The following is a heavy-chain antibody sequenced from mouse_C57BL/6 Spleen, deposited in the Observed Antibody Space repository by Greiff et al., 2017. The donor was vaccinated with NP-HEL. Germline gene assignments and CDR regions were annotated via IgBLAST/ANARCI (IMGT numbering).Heavy chain of an antibody. Sequence: EVQGVESGGGLVQPGGSLKLSCAASGFTFSDYGMAWVRQAPRKGPEWVAFISNLAYSIYYADTVTGRFTISRENAKNTLYLEMSSLRSEDTAMYYCARPNYDGAMDYWGQGTSVTVSS. J-gene: IGHJ4*01. V-gene: IGHV5-15*01. CDR2: ISNLAYSI. D-gene: IGHD2-3*01. CDR3: ARPNYDGAMDY. CDR1: GFTFSDYG.